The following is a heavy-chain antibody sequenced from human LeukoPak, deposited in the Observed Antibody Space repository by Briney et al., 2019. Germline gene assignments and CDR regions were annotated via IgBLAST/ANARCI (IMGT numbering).Heavy chain of an antibody. D-gene: IGHD6-13*01. CDR1: GGSISSYY. CDR3: ARDSQSGQLVLSDSYYYMDV. V-gene: IGHV4-4*07. CDR2: IYTSGST. J-gene: IGHJ6*03. Sequence: SETLSLTCTVSGGSISSYYWSWIRQPAGKGLEWIGRIYTSGSTNYNPSLKSRVTMSVDTSKNQFSLKLSSVTAADTAVYYCARDSQSGQLVLSDSYYYMDVWGKGTTVTVSS.